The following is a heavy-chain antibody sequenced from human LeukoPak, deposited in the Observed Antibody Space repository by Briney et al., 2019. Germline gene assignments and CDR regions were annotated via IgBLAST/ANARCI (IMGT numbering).Heavy chain of an antibody. J-gene: IGHJ4*02. CDR3: ARDPPRSGTSYNMGFGESNDY. Sequence: ASVKVSCKASGYTFTGYYMQWVRQAPGQGLEWMGWINPNSGGTNYAQKFQGRITMTRDTSISTAYMELNRLTSDDTAVYYCARDPPRSGTSYNMGFGESNDYWGQGTLVTVSS. D-gene: IGHD3-10*01. V-gene: IGHV1-2*02. CDR1: GYTFTGYY. CDR2: INPNSGGT.